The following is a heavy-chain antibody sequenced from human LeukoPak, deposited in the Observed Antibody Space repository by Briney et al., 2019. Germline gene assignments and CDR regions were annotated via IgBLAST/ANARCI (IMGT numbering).Heavy chain of an antibody. J-gene: IGHJ5*02. V-gene: IGHV4-39*01. CDR2: IYYSGST. CDR3: ARQGEDVAGSIHNWFDP. CDR1: GGSISSSSYY. Sequence: SETLSLTCTVSGGSISSSSYYWGWIRQPPGKGLEWIGSIYYSGSTYYNPPLKSRVTISVDTSKNQFSLKLSSVTAADTAVYYCARQGEDVAGSIHNWFDPWGQGTLVTVSS. D-gene: IGHD2-15*01.